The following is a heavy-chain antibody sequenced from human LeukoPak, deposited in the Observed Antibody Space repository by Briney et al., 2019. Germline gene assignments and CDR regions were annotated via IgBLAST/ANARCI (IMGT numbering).Heavy chain of an antibody. D-gene: IGHD1-20*01. Sequence: GGSLRLSCAASGFTFSSYSMNWVRQAPGKGLEWVSYISSSSSTIYYADSVKGRFTISRDNAKNSLYMQMNSLRAEDTAVYYCARREGVYNWNDVAYWGQGTLVTVSS. CDR1: GFTFSSYS. V-gene: IGHV3-48*04. CDR2: ISSSSSTI. CDR3: ARREGVYNWNDVAY. J-gene: IGHJ4*02.